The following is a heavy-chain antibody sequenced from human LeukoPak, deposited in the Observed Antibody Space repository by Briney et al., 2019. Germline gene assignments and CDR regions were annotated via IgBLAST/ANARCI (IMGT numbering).Heavy chain of an antibody. D-gene: IGHD4-23*01. CDR2: IYSGGST. Sequence: GESLRLSCAASGFTVSSNYMSWVCQAPGKGLEWVSVIYSGGSTYYAASVKGRFTISRDNSKNPMYLQMNSLRAEDTAVYYCARDHDYGGNSPAFDIWGQGTMVTVSS. CDR1: GFTVSSNY. V-gene: IGHV3-66*01. J-gene: IGHJ3*02. CDR3: ARDHDYGGNSPAFDI.